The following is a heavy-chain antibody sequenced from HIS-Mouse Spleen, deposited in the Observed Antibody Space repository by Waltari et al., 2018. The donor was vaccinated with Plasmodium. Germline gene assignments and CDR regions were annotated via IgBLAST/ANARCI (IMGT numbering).Heavy chain of an antibody. Sequence: QVQLVQSGAEVKKPGASLKVSCKASGYTFPNYGISWVRQAPGQGLEWMGWIRPYNGNTHFAQKLQGRVTMTTETSTSTAYMELRSLRSDDTAVYYCARGSAGDAFDIWGQGTMVTVSS. V-gene: IGHV1-18*01. CDR2: IRPYNGNT. CDR1: GYTFPNYG. D-gene: IGHD6-19*01. CDR3: ARGSAGDAFDI. J-gene: IGHJ3*02.